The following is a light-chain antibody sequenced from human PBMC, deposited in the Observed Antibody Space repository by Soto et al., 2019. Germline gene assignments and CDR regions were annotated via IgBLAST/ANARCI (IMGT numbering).Light chain of an antibody. CDR3: QQYGSSPRA. V-gene: IGKV3-20*01. J-gene: IGKJ1*01. Sequence: EIVLTQSPGALSLSPGERATLSCGASQSVSSSYLAWYQQKPGQAPRLLIYGASTRATGIPDRFSGSVSGTDFTLTIIRLEPEDFAVYYCQQYGSSPRAFGQGTKVDIK. CDR2: GAS. CDR1: QSVSSSY.